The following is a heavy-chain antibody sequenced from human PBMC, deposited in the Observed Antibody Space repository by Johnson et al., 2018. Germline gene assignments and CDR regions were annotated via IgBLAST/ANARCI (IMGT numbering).Heavy chain of an antibody. CDR3: AKDVPYYDILTVTQDSYYYYMDV. Sequence: QVQLVQSGGGVVQPGRSLRLSCAASGFTFSSYGMHWVRQAPGKGLEWVAVISYDGSNKYYADSVKGRFTISRDNSKNTLYLQMNSLRAEDTAVYYCAKDVPYYDILTVTQDSYYYYMDVWGKGTTVTVSS. CDR2: ISYDGSNK. D-gene: IGHD3-9*01. J-gene: IGHJ6*03. CDR1: GFTFSSYG. V-gene: IGHV3-30*18.